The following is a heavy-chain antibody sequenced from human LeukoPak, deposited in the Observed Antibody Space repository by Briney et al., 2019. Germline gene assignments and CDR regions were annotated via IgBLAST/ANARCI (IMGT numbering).Heavy chain of an antibody. CDR2: ISYDGNNK. Sequence: GGSLRLSCAASGFTFSNSAVHWVRQAPGKGLEWVAVISYDGNNKDYADSVKGRFTISRDNSNNTLYLQMNSLRDKDTAVYSCARDRGHVRGVWFGELQAGFDFWGQGTLVTVSS. CDR1: GFTFSNSA. CDR3: ARDRGHVRGVWFGELQAGFDF. J-gene: IGHJ4*02. V-gene: IGHV3-30-3*01. D-gene: IGHD3-10*01.